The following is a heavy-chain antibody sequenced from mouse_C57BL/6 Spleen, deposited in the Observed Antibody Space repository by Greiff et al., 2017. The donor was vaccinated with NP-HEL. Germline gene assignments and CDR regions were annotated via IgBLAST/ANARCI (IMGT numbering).Heavy chain of an antibody. CDR2: ISYDGSN. CDR1: GYSITSGYY. Sequence: EVKLVESGPGLVKPSQSLSLTCSVTGYSITSGYYWNWIRQFPGNKLEWMGYISYDGSNNYNPSLKNRISITRDTSKNQFFLKLNSVTTEDTATYYCARDLRDAMDYWGQGTSVTVSS. J-gene: IGHJ4*01. D-gene: IGHD3-1*01. V-gene: IGHV3-6*01. CDR3: ARDLRDAMDY.